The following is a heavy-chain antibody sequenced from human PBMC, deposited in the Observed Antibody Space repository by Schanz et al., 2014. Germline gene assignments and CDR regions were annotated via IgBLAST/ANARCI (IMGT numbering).Heavy chain of an antibody. D-gene: IGHD2-2*01. CDR2: INPSGGTT. J-gene: IGHJ4*02. CDR3: ARGGFFDSTSIDS. Sequence: QVQLVQSGAEAKKPGVSVKVSCKASGYTFTTYYIHWVRQAPGQGLEWMGIINPSGGTTRIAQNCQGRLTVTRDTSTSTVYMELSSLRSEDTAVYYCARGGFFDSTSIDSWGQGTLVTVSS. V-gene: IGHV1-46*03. CDR1: GYTFTTYY.